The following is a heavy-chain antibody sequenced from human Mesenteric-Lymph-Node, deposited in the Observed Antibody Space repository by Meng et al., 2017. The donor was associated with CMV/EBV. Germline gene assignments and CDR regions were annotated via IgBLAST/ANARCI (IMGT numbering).Heavy chain of an antibody. J-gene: IGHJ4*02. CDR3: AKGGSGYSSSWYDY. CDR2: ISWNSGSI. CDR1: GFTFSRYT. Sequence: SLKISCVASGFTFSRYTMNWVRQAPGKGLEWVSGISWNSGSIDYADSVKGRFTISRDNAKNSLYLQMNSLRAEDTALYYCAKGGSGYSSSWYDYWGQGTLVTVSS. D-gene: IGHD6-13*01. V-gene: IGHV3-9*01.